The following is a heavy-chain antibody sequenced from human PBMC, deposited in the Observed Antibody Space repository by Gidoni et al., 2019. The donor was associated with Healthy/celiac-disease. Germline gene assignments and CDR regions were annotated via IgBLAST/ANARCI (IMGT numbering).Heavy chain of an antibody. CDR2: INHSGST. V-gene: IGHV4-34*01. Sequence: QVQLQQWGAGLLQPSQTLSPTCAVYGGSFSVYYWSWIRQPTGKGLEWIGEINHSGSTNYNPSLKSRVTISVDTSKTQFSLKLSSVTAADTAVYYCARVRPNRMTTVTTARGYYGMDVWGQGTTVTVSS. CDR3: ARVRPNRMTTVTTARGYYGMDV. CDR1: GGSFSVYY. J-gene: IGHJ6*02. D-gene: IGHD4-17*01.